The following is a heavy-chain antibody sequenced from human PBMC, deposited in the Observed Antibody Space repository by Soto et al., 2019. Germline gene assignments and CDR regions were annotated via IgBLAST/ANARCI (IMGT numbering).Heavy chain of an antibody. J-gene: IGHJ3*02. Sequence: SETLSLICTVSGGSISSRSYYWGWIRQPPGKGLEWIGSIYYSRSTYYNPSLKSRVTISVDTSKNQFSLKLSSVTAADTAVYYCARQGRNAFDIWGQGTMVTVSS. CDR2: IYYSRST. CDR3: ARQGRNAFDI. V-gene: IGHV4-39*01. CDR1: GGSISSRSYY.